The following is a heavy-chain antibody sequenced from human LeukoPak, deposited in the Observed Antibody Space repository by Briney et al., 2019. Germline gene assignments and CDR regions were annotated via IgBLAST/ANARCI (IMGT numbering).Heavy chain of an antibody. J-gene: IGHJ3*02. Sequence: GGSLRLSCAASGFTFSSYSMNWVRQAPGKGLEWVSSISSSSSYIYYADSVKGRFTISRDNAKNSLYLQMNSLRAEDTAVYYCARAIRYYDSSGYDAFDIWGQGTMVTVSS. D-gene: IGHD3-22*01. CDR3: ARAIRYYDSSGYDAFDI. CDR2: ISSSSSYI. V-gene: IGHV3-21*01. CDR1: GFTFSSYS.